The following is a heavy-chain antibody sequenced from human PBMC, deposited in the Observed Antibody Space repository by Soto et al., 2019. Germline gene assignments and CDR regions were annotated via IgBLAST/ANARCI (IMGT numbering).Heavy chain of an antibody. CDR3: AKRELQVVVTPFDY. Sequence: GGSLRLSCAASGFTFSSYAMSWVRQAPGKGLEWVSAISGSGGSTYYADSVKGRFTISRDNSKNTLYLQMNSLRAGDTAVYYCAKRELQVVVTPFDYWGQGTLVTVSS. D-gene: IGHD3-22*01. CDR1: GFTFSSYA. V-gene: IGHV3-23*01. J-gene: IGHJ4*02. CDR2: ISGSGGST.